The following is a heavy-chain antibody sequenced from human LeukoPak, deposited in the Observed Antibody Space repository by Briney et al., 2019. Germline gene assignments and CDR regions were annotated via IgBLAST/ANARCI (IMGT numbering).Heavy chain of an antibody. CDR2: IYYSGST. J-gene: IGHJ3*02. CDR1: GGSISSSSYY. CDR3: ARQRNWNYGAFDI. V-gene: IGHV4-39*07. Sequence: PSETLSLTCTVSGGSISSSSYYWGWIRQPPGKGLEWIGSIYYSGSTYYNPSLKSRVTISVDTSKNQFSLKLSSVTAADTAVYYCARQRNWNYGAFDIWGQGTMVTVSS. D-gene: IGHD1-7*01.